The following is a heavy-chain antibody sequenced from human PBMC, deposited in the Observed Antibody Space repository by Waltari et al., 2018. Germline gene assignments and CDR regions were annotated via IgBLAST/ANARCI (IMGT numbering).Heavy chain of an antibody. J-gene: IGHJ3*02. V-gene: IGHV3-53*02. D-gene: IGHD2-2*01. Sequence: EVQLVETGGGLIQPGGSLRLSCAASGFTVSSNYMSWVRQAPGKGLEWVSVIYSGGSTYYADSVKGRFTISRDNSKNTLYLQMNSLRAEDTAVYYCARGPAYCSSTSCYLSIPDDAFDIWGQGTMVTVSS. CDR3: ARGPAYCSSTSCYLSIPDDAFDI. CDR2: IYSGGST. CDR1: GFTVSSNY.